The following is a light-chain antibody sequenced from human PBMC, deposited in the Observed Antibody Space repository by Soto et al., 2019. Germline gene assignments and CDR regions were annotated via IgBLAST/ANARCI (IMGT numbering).Light chain of an antibody. Sequence: DIVMTQSPDSLAVSLGERATINCKSSQSVLYSSNNKNYLAWYQQKPGQPPKLLIYWASTRESGVPDRFSGSGSGTDCTLTISSRQAEDVAVYYCQQYYSTLTWTFGQGTKVEIK. CDR1: QSVLYSSNNKNY. V-gene: IGKV4-1*01. CDR2: WAS. J-gene: IGKJ1*01. CDR3: QQYYSTLTWT.